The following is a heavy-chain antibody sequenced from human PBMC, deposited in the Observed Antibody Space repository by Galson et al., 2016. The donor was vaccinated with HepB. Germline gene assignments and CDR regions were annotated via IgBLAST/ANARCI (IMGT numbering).Heavy chain of an antibody. J-gene: IGHJ3*01. CDR3: ARLANHFDGSGDDPFDF. CDR2: IYPGDSDT. CDR1: GYRFTGQW. D-gene: IGHD3-22*01. Sequence: QSGAEVKKPGESLKISCQNSGYRFTGQWIGWVRQTPEKGLEWMEIIYPGDSDTRYSPSFQGQVTISADKSITTAYLQWSSLKASDTAMYYCARLANHFDGSGDDPFDFWGQGTMVTVSS. V-gene: IGHV5-51*01.